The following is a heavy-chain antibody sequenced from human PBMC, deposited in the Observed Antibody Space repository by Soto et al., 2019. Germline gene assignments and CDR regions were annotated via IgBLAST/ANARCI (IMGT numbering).Heavy chain of an antibody. Sequence: ASVKVSCKASGYTFTSYAIHWVRQAPGQRLEWMGWINAGNGNTKYSQKFQGRVTITRDTSASTAYMELSSLRSEDTAVYYCARGKTLPTPLDYWGQGTLVTVSS. CDR2: INAGNGNT. J-gene: IGHJ4*02. CDR1: GYTFTSYA. V-gene: IGHV1-3*01. CDR3: ARGKTLPTPLDY.